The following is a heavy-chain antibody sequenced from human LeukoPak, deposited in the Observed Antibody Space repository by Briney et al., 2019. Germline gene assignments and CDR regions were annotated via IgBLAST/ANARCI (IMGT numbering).Heavy chain of an antibody. J-gene: IGHJ5*02. CDR2: IYYSGST. V-gene: IGHV4-39*07. D-gene: IGHD6-19*01. CDR3: ARRKESSGRALNWFDP. CDR1: GGSISSSSYY. Sequence: SETLSLTCTVSGGSISSSSYYWGWIRQPPGKGLEWIGSIYYSGSTYYNPSLKSRVTISVDTSKNQFSLKLSSVTAADTAVYYCARRKESSGRALNWFDPWGQGTLVTVSS.